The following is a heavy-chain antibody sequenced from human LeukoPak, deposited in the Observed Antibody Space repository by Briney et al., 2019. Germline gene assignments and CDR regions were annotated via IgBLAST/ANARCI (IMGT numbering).Heavy chain of an antibody. CDR1: GFTFSSYG. J-gene: IGHJ5*02. CDR3: ARGTDISPNWFDP. D-gene: IGHD2-15*01. CDR2: ISYDGSNK. Sequence: GGSLRLSCAASGFTFSSYGMHWVRQAPGKGLEWVAVISYDGSNKYYADSVKGRFTISRDNSKNTLYLQMNSLRAEDTAMYYCARGTDISPNWFDPWGQGTLVTVSS. V-gene: IGHV3-30*12.